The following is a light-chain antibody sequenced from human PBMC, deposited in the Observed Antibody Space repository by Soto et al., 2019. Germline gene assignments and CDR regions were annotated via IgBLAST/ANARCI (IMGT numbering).Light chain of an antibody. CDR1: SSDVGGYNY. J-gene: IGLJ3*02. CDR3: SSYTSSSTV. CDR2: DVS. V-gene: IGLV2-14*01. Sequence: QSVLTQPASVSGSPGQSITISCTGTSSDVGGYNYGSWYQQHPGKAPKLMIYDVSNRPSGVSNRFSGSKSGNTASLTISGIQAEDEADYYCSSYTSSSTVFGGGTKLTVL.